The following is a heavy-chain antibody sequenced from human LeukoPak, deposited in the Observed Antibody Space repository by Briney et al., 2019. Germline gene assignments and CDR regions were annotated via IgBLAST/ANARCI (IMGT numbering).Heavy chain of an antibody. J-gene: IGHJ4*02. D-gene: IGHD6-13*01. CDR3: AKDAYSSSWYYFDY. V-gene: IGHV3-23*01. Sequence: GVSLRLSCAASGFTFSSYAMSWVRQAPGKGLEWVSAISGSGGSTYYADSVKGRFTISRDNSKNTLYLQMNSLRAEDTALYYCAKDAYSSSWYYFDYWGQGTLVTVSS. CDR1: GFTFSSYA. CDR2: ISGSGGST.